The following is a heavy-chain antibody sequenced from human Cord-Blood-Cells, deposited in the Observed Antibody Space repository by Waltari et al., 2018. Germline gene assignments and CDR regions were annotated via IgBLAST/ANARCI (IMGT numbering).Heavy chain of an antibody. V-gene: IGHV1-2*02. CDR3: AREGYDFWSGYYYYYYYMDV. CDR2: INPNSGGT. D-gene: IGHD3-3*01. CDR1: GYTFTAYY. J-gene: IGHJ6*03. Sequence: QVQLVQSGAEVKKPGASVKVSCKASGYTFTAYYMPWVRQAPGQGLEWMGWINPNSGGTNYAQKFQGRVTMTRDTSISTAYMELSRLRSDDTAVYYCAREGYDFWSGYYYYYYYMDVWGKGTTVTVSS.